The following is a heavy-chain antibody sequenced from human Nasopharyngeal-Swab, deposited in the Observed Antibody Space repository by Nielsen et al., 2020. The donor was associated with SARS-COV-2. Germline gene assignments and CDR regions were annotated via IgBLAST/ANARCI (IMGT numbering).Heavy chain of an antibody. D-gene: IGHD3-22*01. CDR3: ARIRQGSGYYPRQAIFDY. CDR1: GGSISSSSYY. CDR2: IYYSGST. Sequence: SETLSLTCTVSGGSISSSSYYWGWIRHPPGKGLEWIGSIYYSGSTYYNPSLKSRVTISVDTSKNQFSLKLSSVTAADTAVYYCARIRQGSGYYPRQAIFDYWGQGTLVTVSS. J-gene: IGHJ4*02. V-gene: IGHV4-39*01.